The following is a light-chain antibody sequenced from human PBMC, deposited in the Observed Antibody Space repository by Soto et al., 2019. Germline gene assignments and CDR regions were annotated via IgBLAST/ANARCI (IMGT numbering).Light chain of an antibody. Sequence: DVVMTQSPLSLPVTLGQPASIPCRSSQSLVFRDGNTYLNWLQQRPGQSPRRLIYRVSTRDSGVPDRFSGSGSGTDFTLKIGRVEAEDVGIYYCMQGTHWPPTFGQGTKVDI. V-gene: IGKV2-30*01. CDR3: MQGTHWPPT. J-gene: IGKJ1*01. CDR1: QSLVFRDGNTY. CDR2: RVS.